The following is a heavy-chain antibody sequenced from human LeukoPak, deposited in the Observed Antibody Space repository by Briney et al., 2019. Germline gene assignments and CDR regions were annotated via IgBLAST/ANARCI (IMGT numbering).Heavy chain of an antibody. CDR3: AKDRPKWSSSSWRDPFDV. J-gene: IGHJ3*01. V-gene: IGHV3-30*18. CDR2: IAYDGSDK. Sequence: PGRSLRLSCVASGSTFSNHGMHWVRQAPGKGLEWVTVIAYDGSDKYYADSVKGRFTISRDNSKKTLYLQMNSLRVEDTAVYYCAKDRPKWSSSSWRDPFDVWGQGTMVTVSS. D-gene: IGHD6-13*01. CDR1: GSTFSNHG.